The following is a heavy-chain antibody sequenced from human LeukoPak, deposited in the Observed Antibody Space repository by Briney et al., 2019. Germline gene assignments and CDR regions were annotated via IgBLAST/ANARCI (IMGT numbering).Heavy chain of an antibody. D-gene: IGHD4-17*01. J-gene: IGHJ4*02. CDR1: GYSFTSYW. Sequence: GESLQISCKGSGYSFTSYWISWVRQMPGKGLEWMGRIDPSDSYTNYSPSFQGHVTISADKSISTAYLQWSSLKASDTAMYYCAIKGDYGDYYFDYWDQGTLVTVSS. V-gene: IGHV5-10-1*01. CDR2: IDPSDSYT. CDR3: AIKGDYGDYYFDY.